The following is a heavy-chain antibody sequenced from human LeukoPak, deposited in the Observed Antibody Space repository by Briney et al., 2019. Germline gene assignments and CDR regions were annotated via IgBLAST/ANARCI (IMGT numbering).Heavy chain of an antibody. D-gene: IGHD6-6*01. J-gene: IGHJ4*02. Sequence: ASVKVSCKASGYTFTSYNINWVRQATGQGLEWMGWMNPNSGNTGYAQKFQGRITMTRNTSISTAYMELSSLRSEDTAVYFCALLLATRPWWGQGTLVTVSS. CDR2: MNPNSGNT. CDR3: ALLLATRPW. V-gene: IGHV1-8*01. CDR1: GYTFTSYN.